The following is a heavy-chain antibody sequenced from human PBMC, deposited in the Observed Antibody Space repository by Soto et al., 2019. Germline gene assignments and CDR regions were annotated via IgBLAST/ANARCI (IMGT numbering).Heavy chain of an antibody. CDR1: GDIFPTYG. CDR3: AREYCTRTSCYGVDY. CDR2: ISGYNGNR. V-gene: IGHV1-18*01. Sequence: QVQLVQSGPEVKMPGASVKVSCKASGDIFPTYGISWVRQAPGQGLDWMGWISGYNGNRKYAQKFQDRVVMTADTSPSTAYMELRSLPSDDTAVYYCAREYCTRTSCYGVDYWGQGTLVTLSA. J-gene: IGHJ4*02. D-gene: IGHD2-2*01.